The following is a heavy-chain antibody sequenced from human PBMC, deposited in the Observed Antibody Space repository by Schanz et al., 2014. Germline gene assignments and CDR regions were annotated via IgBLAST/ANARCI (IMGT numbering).Heavy chain of an antibody. J-gene: IGHJ3*02. CDR3: ARDIQYHYDTSGPVGAFDI. CDR2: INPNSGGT. CDR1: GYTFTDYY. D-gene: IGHD3-22*01. Sequence: QVQLVQSGSEVKKPGASVKVSCKASGYTFTDYYIHWVRQAPGQGLEWMGRINPNSGGTYYAQKFHGRVTMTRDTSISTVYMELSRLRSDDTAVYYCARDIQYHYDTSGPVGAFDIWGQGTVVTVSS. V-gene: IGHV1-2*06.